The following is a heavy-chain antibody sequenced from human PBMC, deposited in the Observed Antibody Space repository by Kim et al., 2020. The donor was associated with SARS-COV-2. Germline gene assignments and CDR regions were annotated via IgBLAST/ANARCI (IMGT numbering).Heavy chain of an antibody. V-gene: IGHV4-34*01. Sequence: SETLSLTCAVYGGSFSGYYWSWIRQPPGKGLEWIGAINHSGSTTYNPSLKSRVTISVDTSKNQFSLKLSSVTAADTAVYYCARKTRLGGSSWFDPWGQGTLVTVSS. D-gene: IGHD6-25*01. CDR2: INHSGST. CDR3: ARKTRLGGSSWFDP. J-gene: IGHJ5*02. CDR1: GGSFSGYY.